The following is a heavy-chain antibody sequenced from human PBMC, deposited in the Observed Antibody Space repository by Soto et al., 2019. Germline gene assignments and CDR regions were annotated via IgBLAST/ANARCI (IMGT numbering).Heavy chain of an antibody. CDR2: ISRNSGSI. D-gene: IGHD3-3*01. Sequence: EVQLVESGGGLVQPGRSLRLSCAASGFTFDDYAMHWVRQAPGKGLEWVSGISRNSGSIGYADSVKGRFTISRDNAKNSLYLQMNSLRAEDTALYYCAKDMSHYDFWSGSVDYWGQGTLVTVSS. CDR3: AKDMSHYDFWSGSVDY. CDR1: GFTFDDYA. V-gene: IGHV3-9*01. J-gene: IGHJ4*02.